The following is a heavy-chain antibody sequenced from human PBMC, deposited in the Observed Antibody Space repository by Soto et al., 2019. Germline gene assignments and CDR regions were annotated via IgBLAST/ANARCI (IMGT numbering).Heavy chain of an antibody. CDR2: IVPLFGSA. CDR3: ARVVGLNVGLAARYNYYAMDV. D-gene: IGHD6-13*01. V-gene: IGHV1-69*01. CDR1: GGTFSNYA. Sequence: QVQLMQSGTEVQKPGSSVKVSCKASGGTFSNYAINWVRQAPGQGLEWMGGIVPLFGSANYAQKFQGRVTITADESTTTAYMELSSLTSEDTAVYYCARVVGLNVGLAARYNYYAMDVWGQGTMVTVSS. J-gene: IGHJ6*02.